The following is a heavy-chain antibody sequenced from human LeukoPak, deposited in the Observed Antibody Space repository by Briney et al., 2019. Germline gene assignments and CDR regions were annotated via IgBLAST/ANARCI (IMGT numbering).Heavy chain of an antibody. D-gene: IGHD1-26*01. CDR2: INHSGST. V-gene: IGHV4-34*01. CDR3: ARDQVGATSIY. J-gene: IGHJ4*02. CDR1: GGSFSGYY. Sequence: SETLSLTCAVYGGSFSGYYWSWIRQPPGKGREWIGEINHSGSTNYNPSLKSRVTISVDTSKNQFSLKLSSVTAADTAVYYCARDQVGATSIYWGQGTLVTVSS.